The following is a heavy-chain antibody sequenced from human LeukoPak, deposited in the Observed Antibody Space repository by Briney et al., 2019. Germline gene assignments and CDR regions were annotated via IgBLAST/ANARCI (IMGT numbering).Heavy chain of an antibody. J-gene: IGHJ4*02. CDR1: GYTFTSYG. CDR3: AIGSSGYYSTHYFDY. D-gene: IGHD3-22*01. CDR2: ISAYNGNT. V-gene: IGHV1-18*01. Sequence: GSSVKVSCKASGYTFTSYGISWVRQAPGQGLEWMGWISAYNGNTNYAQKLQGRVTMTTDTSTSTAYMELRSLRSDDTAVYYCAIGSSGYYSTHYFDYWGQGTLVTVSS.